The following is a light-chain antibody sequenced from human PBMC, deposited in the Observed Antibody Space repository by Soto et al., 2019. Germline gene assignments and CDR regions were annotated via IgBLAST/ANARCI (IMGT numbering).Light chain of an antibody. CDR2: AAS. Sequence: EVVMTQSPAALSVSPGERVTLSCRASQSVGKNLAWYQLRPGQGPRLLIYAASDRATDIPVRFSGSGSGTEFTLTISGLQSEDSAVYYRQQYNNWPPWTFGRGTKVEI. CDR1: QSVGKN. CDR3: QQYNNWPPWT. V-gene: IGKV3-15*01. J-gene: IGKJ1*01.